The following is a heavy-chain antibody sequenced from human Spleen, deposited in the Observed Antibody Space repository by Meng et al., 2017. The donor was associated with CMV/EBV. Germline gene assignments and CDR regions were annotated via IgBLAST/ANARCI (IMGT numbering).Heavy chain of an antibody. CDR3: AKVVVSSWFDP. CDR2: IYSGGGRT. CDR1: GFTFSSYE. V-gene: IGHV3-23*03. J-gene: IGHJ5*02. Sequence: GGSLRLSCAASGFTFSSYEMTWVRQAPGKGLEWVSVIYSGGGRTYYADSVKGRFTISRDNSKNTLYLQMNSLRAEDTAVYYCAKVVVSSWFDPWGQGTLVTVSS. D-gene: IGHD3-16*02.